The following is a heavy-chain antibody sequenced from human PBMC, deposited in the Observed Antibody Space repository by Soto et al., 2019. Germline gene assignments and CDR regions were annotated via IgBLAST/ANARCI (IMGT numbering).Heavy chain of an antibody. D-gene: IGHD2-2*01. Sequence: PSETLSLTCAVSVGSISSSNWWSWVRQPPGKGLEWIGEIYHSGSTNYNPSLKSRVTISVDKSKNQFSLKLSSVTAADTAVYYCASSRVVTAAMGRCWFEPWGQGTLVSVSS. CDR2: IYHSGST. CDR3: ASSRVVTAAMGRCWFEP. J-gene: IGHJ5*02. V-gene: IGHV4-4*02. CDR1: VGSISSSNW.